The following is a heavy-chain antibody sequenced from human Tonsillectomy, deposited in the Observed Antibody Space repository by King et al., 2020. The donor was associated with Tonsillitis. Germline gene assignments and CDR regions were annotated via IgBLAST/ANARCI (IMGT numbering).Heavy chain of an antibody. J-gene: IGHJ5*02. CDR2: IYYSGST. CDR1: GGSVSGYY. Sequence: VQLQESGPGLVKPSETLSLTCTVSGGSVSGYYWTWVRQPPGKGLEWIGYIYYSGSTNYNPSLKSRVTMSVDTSKNQFSLKLSSVTAADTAVYYCATGQAGDAWGPGTLVTVSS. D-gene: IGHD6-13*01. CDR3: ATGQAGDA. V-gene: IGHV4-59*02.